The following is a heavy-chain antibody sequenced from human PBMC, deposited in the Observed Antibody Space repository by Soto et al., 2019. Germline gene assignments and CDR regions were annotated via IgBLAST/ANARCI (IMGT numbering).Heavy chain of an antibody. D-gene: IGHD4-17*01. V-gene: IGHV3-30*18. CDR2: ISYDGTNK. CDR1: GFTFSTYG. CDR3: AKDLQSYGDYDYYCYGMDV. Sequence: QVQLVESGGGEVQPGRSLTISCEASGFTFSTYGMHWVRQTPGKGLEWVAVISYDGTNKFYSDSVKGRFTISRDNFKNTLTLQMNSLRAYDTAVYSCAKDLQSYGDYDYYCYGMDVWGLGTRVTVSS. J-gene: IGHJ6*02.